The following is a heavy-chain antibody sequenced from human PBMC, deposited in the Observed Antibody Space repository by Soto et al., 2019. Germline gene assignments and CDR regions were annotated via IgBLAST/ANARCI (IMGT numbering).Heavy chain of an antibody. CDR1: GGSISSGGYY. CDR2: IYHSGST. Sequence: QVQLQESGPGLVKPSQTLSLTCTVSGGSISSGGYYWSWIRRHPVKGLEWIGYIYHSGSTNYNPSLKSRVTMAVDTSNNQFSLEPSSVTAADTAMYYCAREPLPWGQGTLVSVSS. V-gene: IGHV4-31*02. J-gene: IGHJ4*02. CDR3: AREPLP.